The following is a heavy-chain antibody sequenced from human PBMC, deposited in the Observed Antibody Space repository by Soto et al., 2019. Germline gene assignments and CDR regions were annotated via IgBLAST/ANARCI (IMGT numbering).Heavy chain of an antibody. J-gene: IGHJ5*02. D-gene: IGHD2-2*01. CDR2: ISGSGGST. Sequence: EVQLLESGGGLVQPGGSLRLSCAASGFTFSSYAMSWVRQAPGKGLEWVSTISGSGGSTFYADSVKGRFTISRDKSKNTQHLQMNSLRAEDTAVYYCAKGGAQLLHYNWFDPWGQGTLVTVSS. CDR3: AKGGAQLLHYNWFDP. V-gene: IGHV3-23*01. CDR1: GFTFSSYA.